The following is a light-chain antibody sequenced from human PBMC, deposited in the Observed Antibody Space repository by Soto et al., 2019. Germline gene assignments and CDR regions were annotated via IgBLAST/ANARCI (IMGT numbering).Light chain of an antibody. CDR2: GAS. CDR3: QQYASSQT. V-gene: IGKV3-20*01. Sequence: EIVLTHSPATLSVSPWEIATLSCRASQSVSSSYLAWYQQKPGQAPRLLIYGASSRATGIPDRFGSGWSGTDFTITSNRQAAEDVVEYFCQQYASSQTFGQGTKVDIK. CDR1: QSVSSSY. J-gene: IGKJ1*01.